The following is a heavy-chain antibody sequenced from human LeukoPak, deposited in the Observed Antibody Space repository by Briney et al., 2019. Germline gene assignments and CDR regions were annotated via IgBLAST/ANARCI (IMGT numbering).Heavy chain of an antibody. CDR1: GFTFSNAW. Sequence: GGSLRLSCAVSGFTFSNAWMHWVRQAPGKGLLWVSRISGDGTTASYADSVKGRFTISRDNAKNTLYLQMDSLRAEDTAVYYCAGTWSFDYWGQGTVVTVAT. V-gene: IGHV3-74*01. D-gene: IGHD2-15*01. J-gene: IGHJ4*02. CDR2: ISGDGTTA. CDR3: AGTWSFDY.